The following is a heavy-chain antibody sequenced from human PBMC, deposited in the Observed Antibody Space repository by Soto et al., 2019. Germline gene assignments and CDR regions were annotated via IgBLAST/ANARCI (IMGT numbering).Heavy chain of an antibody. CDR3: AKEGCSSTSCVAFLDV. Sequence: PGGSLRLSCAASGFTFSSSGMHWVRQAPGKGLGWVAVISYDASKKYYADSVKGRFTISRDNSKETVDLQMNSLRAEDTAVYYCAKEGCSSTSCVAFLDVWGRGTTVTVSS. J-gene: IGHJ6*02. CDR2: ISYDASKK. V-gene: IGHV3-30*18. CDR1: GFTFSSSG. D-gene: IGHD2-2*01.